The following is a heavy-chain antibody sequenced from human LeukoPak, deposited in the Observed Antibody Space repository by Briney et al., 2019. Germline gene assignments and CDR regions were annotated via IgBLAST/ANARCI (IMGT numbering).Heavy chain of an antibody. V-gene: IGHV3-74*01. Sequence: GGSLRLSCAASGFTFSSYWMHWVRQASGKGLVWVSRINSDGSSTSYADSVKGRFTISRDNAKNTLYLQMNSLRAEDTAVYYCARAGSSSWYVPPAFDYWGQGTLVTVSS. CDR3: ARAGSSSWYVPPAFDY. CDR2: INSDGSST. CDR1: GFTFSSYW. D-gene: IGHD6-13*01. J-gene: IGHJ4*02.